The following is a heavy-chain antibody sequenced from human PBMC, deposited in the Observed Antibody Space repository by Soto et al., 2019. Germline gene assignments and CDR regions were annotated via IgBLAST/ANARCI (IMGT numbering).Heavy chain of an antibody. Sequence: QVQLQESGPGLVKPSQTLSLTCTVSGGSISSGGYYWSWIRQHPGKGLEWIGYIYYSGSTYYNPSFQSRVTVPVDTSKYQFSLMLSSVTAADTAVYYCAIEVRFGEDYYGMDVWGQGTTVTVSS. V-gene: IGHV4-31*03. CDR2: IYYSGST. CDR1: GGSISSGGYY. CDR3: AIEVRFGEDYYGMDV. J-gene: IGHJ6*02. D-gene: IGHD3-10*01.